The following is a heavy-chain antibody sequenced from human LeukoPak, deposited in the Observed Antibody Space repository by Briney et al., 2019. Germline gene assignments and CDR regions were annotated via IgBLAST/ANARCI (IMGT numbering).Heavy chain of an antibody. V-gene: IGHV4-34*01. CDR2: INHSGST. D-gene: IGHD1-26*01. CDR3: ARSSYIVGTDYFDY. CDR1: GGSFSGYY. Sequence: PSETLSLTCAVYGGSFSGYYWSWIRQPPGKGLGWIGDINHSGSTNYNPSLKSRVTISVDTSKNQFSLKLSSVTAADTAVYYCARSSYIVGTDYFDYWGQGTLVTVSS. J-gene: IGHJ4*02.